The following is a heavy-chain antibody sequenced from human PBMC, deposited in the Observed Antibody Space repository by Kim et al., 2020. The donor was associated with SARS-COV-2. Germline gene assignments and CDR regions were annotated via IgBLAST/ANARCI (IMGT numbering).Heavy chain of an antibody. CDR2: SGST. J-gene: IGHJ6*02. CDR3: ARVFRGMDV. Sequence: SGSTNDHPSLKSRVTISVDASKNQFSLKLNSMTAADTGVYYGARVFRGMDVWGQGTTVIVSS. D-gene: IGHD3-10*02. V-gene: IGHV4-59*01.